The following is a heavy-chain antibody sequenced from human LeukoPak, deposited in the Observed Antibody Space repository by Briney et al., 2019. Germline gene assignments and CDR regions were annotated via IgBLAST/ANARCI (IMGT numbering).Heavy chain of an antibody. CDR2: IRSKDYGGTA. CDR3: VRKRQGDS. CDR1: GFTFGDHP. V-gene: IGHV3-49*04. J-gene: IGHJ4*02. Sequence: PGGSLRLSCSGSGFTFGDHPMTWVRQAPGKGLEWVGYIRSKDYGGTAAYGTSVRGRFTISRDDSKSIVYLQMNNLTVDDTAVYYCVRKRQGDSWGQGTLVIVSS.